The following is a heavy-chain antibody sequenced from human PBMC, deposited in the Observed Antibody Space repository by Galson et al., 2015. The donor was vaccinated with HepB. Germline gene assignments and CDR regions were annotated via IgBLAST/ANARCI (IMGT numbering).Heavy chain of an antibody. CDR3: AKGQNSAWFIDVFAF. J-gene: IGHJ3*01. CDR2: ISSDESKK. D-gene: IGHD6-19*01. Sequence: SLRLSCAASGFAFSSYAIYWVRQAPGKGPEWVAVISSDESKKYYADSVKGRFTTSRDNSNNTVFLQMEYLGVKDTAVYYCAKGQNSAWFIDVFAFWGLGTMVTVSS. V-gene: IGHV3-30*18. CDR1: GFAFSSYA.